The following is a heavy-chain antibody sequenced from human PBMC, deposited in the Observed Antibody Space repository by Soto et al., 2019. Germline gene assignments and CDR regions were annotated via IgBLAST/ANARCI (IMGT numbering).Heavy chain of an antibody. CDR3: ARAVWGILAPHDAFDI. V-gene: IGHV1-18*01. D-gene: IGHD3-16*01. J-gene: IGHJ3*02. Sequence: QVQLVQSGAEVKKPGASVKVSCKASGYPFTSYDISWVRQAPGQGLEWMGWISAYNGNTNYAQKLQGRVTMTTDTSTSTAYMELTSLRSDDTAVYYCARAVWGILAPHDAFDIWGQGTMVTVSS. CDR2: ISAYNGNT. CDR1: GYPFTSYD.